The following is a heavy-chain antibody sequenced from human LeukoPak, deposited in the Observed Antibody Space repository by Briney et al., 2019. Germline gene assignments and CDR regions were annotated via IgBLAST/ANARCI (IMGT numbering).Heavy chain of an antibody. V-gene: IGHV1-18*01. J-gene: IGHJ4*02. CDR2: ISIYNGDT. D-gene: IGHD3-10*01. CDR1: GYTFRSFG. Sequence: ASVKVSCKGSGYTFRSFGISWVRQAPGQGLEWMGWISIYNGDTKYAQKFQDRVTMTRDTSTSTAYMEVRSLRSDDTAVYYCAREPPIFYGSATIAMDHWGQGTLVTVS. CDR3: AREPPIFYGSATIAMDH.